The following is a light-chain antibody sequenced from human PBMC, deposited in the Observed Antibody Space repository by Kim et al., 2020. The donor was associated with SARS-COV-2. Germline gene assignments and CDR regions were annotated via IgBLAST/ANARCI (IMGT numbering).Light chain of an antibody. CDR3: QTWDTGIRV. CDR1: SGHSSYA. CDR2: VNRDGSH. V-gene: IGLV4-69*01. J-gene: IGLJ3*02. Sequence: QPVLTQSPSASASLGASVQLTCILSSGHSSYAIAWHQQQPGKGPRFLMKVNRDGSHIKGDGIPDRISGSTSGAERYLTISSLQPDDEADYYCQTWDTGIRVFGGGTQLTVL.